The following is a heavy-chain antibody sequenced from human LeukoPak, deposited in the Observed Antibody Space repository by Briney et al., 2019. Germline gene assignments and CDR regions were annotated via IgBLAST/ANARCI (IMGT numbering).Heavy chain of an antibody. J-gene: IGHJ6*03. V-gene: IGHV4-30-2*01. Sequence: NPSETLSLTCTVSGGSISSGGYYWSWIRQPPGKGLEWIGYIYHSGSTYYNPSLKSRVTIAVDRSKNQFSLKLTSVTAADTAVYYCARGYGGPTGYMDVWGKGTTVTVSS. D-gene: IGHD4-23*01. CDR2: IYHSGST. CDR3: ARGYGGPTGYMDV. CDR1: GGSISSGGYY.